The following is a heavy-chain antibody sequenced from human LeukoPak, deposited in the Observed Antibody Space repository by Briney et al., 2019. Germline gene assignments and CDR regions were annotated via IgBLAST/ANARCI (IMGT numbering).Heavy chain of an antibody. CDR3: AKLGDLFDY. CDR2: IKKDGSEK. J-gene: IGHJ4*02. Sequence: AGGSLRLSCAASGFTFSRSWMTWVRQAPGKGLEWVANIKKDGSEKYYLDSVKGRFTISKDNAKNSLYLQMNSLRAEDTALYYCAKLGDLFDYWGQGTLVTVSS. D-gene: IGHD3-10*01. V-gene: IGHV3-7*01. CDR1: GFTFSRSW.